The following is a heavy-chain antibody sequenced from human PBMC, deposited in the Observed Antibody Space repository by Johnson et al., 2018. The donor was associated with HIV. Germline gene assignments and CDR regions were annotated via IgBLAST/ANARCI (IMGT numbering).Heavy chain of an antibody. CDR1: GFTVSSNY. J-gene: IGHJ3*02. D-gene: IGHD4-23*01. CDR3: ARRTVVTPGAFDI. CDR2: ITTAGDT. V-gene: IGHV3-13*01. Sequence: VQLVESGGGLVQPGGSLRLSCAASGFTVSSNYMSWVRQAPGKGLEWVSGITTAGDTYYPGSVKGRFTIFRENVKNSLYLQMNSLRAEDTAVYYCARRTVVTPGAFDIWGQGTMVTVSS.